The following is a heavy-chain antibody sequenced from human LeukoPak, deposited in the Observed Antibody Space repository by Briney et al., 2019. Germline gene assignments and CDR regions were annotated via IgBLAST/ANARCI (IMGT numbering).Heavy chain of an antibody. D-gene: IGHD4-17*01. CDR3: ARVGGYGDYSFSY. CDR2: IYSGGST. V-gene: IGHV3-53*04. Sequence: GGSLRLSCAASGXTVSSNYMSWVRQAPGKGLEWVSVIYSGGSTYYADSVKGRFTLSRHNSKNTLYLQMNSLRAEDTAVYYCARVGGYGDYSFSYWGQGTLVTVSS. J-gene: IGHJ4*02. CDR1: GXTVSSNY.